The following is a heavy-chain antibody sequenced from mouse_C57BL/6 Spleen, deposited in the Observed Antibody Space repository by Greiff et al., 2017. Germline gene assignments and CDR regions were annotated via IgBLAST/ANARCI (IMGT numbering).Heavy chain of an antibody. J-gene: IGHJ3*01. V-gene: IGHV1-55*01. CDR3: ARTNYDYNVWLAY. CDR2: IYPGSGST. CDR1: GYTFTSYG. D-gene: IGHD2-4*01. Sequence: QVHVKQPGAELVKPGASVKMSCKASGYTFTSYGITWVKQRPGQGLEWIGDIYPGSGSTNYNETVKSKVTLSVDTSYSTAYMQISSLTSEDSAVXYCARTNYDYNVWLAYWGQGTLVPVSA.